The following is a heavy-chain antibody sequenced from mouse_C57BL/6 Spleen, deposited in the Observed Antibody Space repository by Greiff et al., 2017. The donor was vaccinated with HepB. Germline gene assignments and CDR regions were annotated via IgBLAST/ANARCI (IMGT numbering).Heavy chain of an antibody. J-gene: IGHJ3*01. CDR1: GYAFSSSW. V-gene: IGHV1-82*01. Sequence: VQGVESGPELVKPGASVKISCKASGYAFSSSWMNWVKQRPGKGLEWIGRIYPGDGDTNYNGKFKGKATLTADKSSSTAYMQLSSLTSEDSAVYFCAYDYDGGFAYWGQGTLVTVSA. CDR2: IYPGDGDT. CDR3: AYDYDGGFAY. D-gene: IGHD2-4*01.